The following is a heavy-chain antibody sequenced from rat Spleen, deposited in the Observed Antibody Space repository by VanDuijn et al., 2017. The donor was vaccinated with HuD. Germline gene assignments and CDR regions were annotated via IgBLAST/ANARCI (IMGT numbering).Heavy chain of an antibody. D-gene: IGHD1-9*01. J-gene: IGHJ2*01. V-gene: IGHV5-29*01. CDR3: ARRHYGYTDYFDY. Sequence: EVQLVESDGGLVQPGRSLKLSCAASGFTLSDHYMAWVRQAPTKGLEWVATISYGDSSGHSSTYYRDSVKGRFTISRANAKSTLSLQMDSLRSEDTATYYCARRHYGYTDYFDYWGQGVMVTVSS. CDR2: ISYGDSSGHSST. CDR1: GFTLSDHY.